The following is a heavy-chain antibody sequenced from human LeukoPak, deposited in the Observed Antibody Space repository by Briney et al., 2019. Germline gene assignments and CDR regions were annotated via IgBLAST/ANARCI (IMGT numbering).Heavy chain of an antibody. CDR3: ARSYCSRPTCSPYDWFDP. CDR1: GGSISSSSYY. CDR2: IYYSGST. Sequence: SETLSLTCTVSGGSISSSSYYWGWIRQPPGKGLEWIGSIYYSGSTFYNPSLKSRVTISVDTSKNHFSLKLSSVTAVDTAVYYCARSYCSRPTCSPYDWFDPCGHGTLVTVSS. J-gene: IGHJ5*02. V-gene: IGHV4-39*02. D-gene: IGHD2-2*01.